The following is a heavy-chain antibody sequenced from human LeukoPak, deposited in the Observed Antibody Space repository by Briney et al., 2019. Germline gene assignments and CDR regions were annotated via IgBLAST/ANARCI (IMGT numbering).Heavy chain of an antibody. CDR1: GYTFSDYY. V-gene: IGHV1-2*02. CDR3: GSVRGILSYFDL. D-gene: IGHD3-16*01. J-gene: IGHJ2*01. CDR2: INLNTGGT. Sequence: ASVKVSCKASGYTFSDYYIHWVRQAPGQGPEWMGWINLNTGGTNYAQKFDGRFSMTRDTSINTAFMELSGLTFDDTAVYYCGSVRGILSYFDLWGRGTLVTVS.